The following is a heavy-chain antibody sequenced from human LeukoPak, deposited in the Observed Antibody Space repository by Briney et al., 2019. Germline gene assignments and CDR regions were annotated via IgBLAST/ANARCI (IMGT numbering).Heavy chain of an antibody. CDR3: ARTRDYMDV. J-gene: IGHJ6*03. CDR1: GGSISSSSYY. CDR2: IYYSGST. V-gene: IGHV4-39*07. Sequence: SETLSLTCTVSGGSISSSSYYWGWIRQPPGKGLEWIGSIYYSGSTYYNPTLKSRVTISVDTSKNQFSLKLSSVTAADTAVYYCARTRDYMDVWGKGTTVTVSS.